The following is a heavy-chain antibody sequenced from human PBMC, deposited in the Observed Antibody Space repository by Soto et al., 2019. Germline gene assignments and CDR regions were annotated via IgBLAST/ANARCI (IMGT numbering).Heavy chain of an antibody. CDR1: GFTFSSYS. D-gene: IGHD6-6*01. J-gene: IGHJ6*03. CDR2: INSGGST. Sequence: GGSLRLSCAASGFTFSSYSMNWVRQAPGKGLEWVSVINSGGSTYYADSVKGRFTISRDNSKNTLYLQMNSLRAEDTAVYYCARGGGIAARRVLKSDDYYMDVWGKGTTVTVS. CDR3: ARGGGIAARRVLKSDDYYMDV. V-gene: IGHV3-66*01.